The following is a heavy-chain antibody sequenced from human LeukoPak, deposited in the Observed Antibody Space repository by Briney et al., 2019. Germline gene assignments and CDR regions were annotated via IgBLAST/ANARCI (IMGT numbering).Heavy chain of an antibody. D-gene: IGHD5-12*01. CDR1: GGSISSSNW. J-gene: IGHJ4*02. CDR2: IYHSGST. Sequence: SGTLSLTCAVSGGSISSSNWWGWVRQPPGKGLEWTGEIYHSGSTNNNQSLKSRVTISVDKSKNQFSLNLSSVTAADTAVYYCARDVDIVATTERGGFDYWGQGTLVTVCS. V-gene: IGHV4-4*02. CDR3: ARDVDIVATTERGGFDY.